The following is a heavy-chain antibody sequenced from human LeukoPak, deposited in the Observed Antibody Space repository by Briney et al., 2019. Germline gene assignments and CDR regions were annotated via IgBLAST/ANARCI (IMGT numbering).Heavy chain of an antibody. Sequence: SETLSLTCTVSGGSISSSSYYWSWIRQPAGKGLEWIGRIYTSGSTNYNPSLKSRVTISVDTSKNQFSLKLSSVTAADTAVYYCASQYSGYDLTFDYWGQGTLVTVSS. CDR2: IYTSGST. CDR1: GGSISSSSYY. CDR3: ASQYSGYDLTFDY. V-gene: IGHV4-61*02. D-gene: IGHD5-12*01. J-gene: IGHJ4*02.